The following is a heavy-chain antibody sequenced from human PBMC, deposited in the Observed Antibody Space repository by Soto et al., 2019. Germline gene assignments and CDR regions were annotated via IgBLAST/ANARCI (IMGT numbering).Heavy chain of an antibody. CDR2: ISYSGST. CDR3: ARAAANIDY. Sequence: QVQLQESGPGLVKPSQTPSLTCTVSGGSISSSGSYWTWIRQHPGKGLEWIGYISYSGSTVYNPSLESRVTISVDTSKNQFSLNLSSVTAADTAVYYCARAAANIDYWGQGTLVTVSS. CDR1: GGSISSSGSY. D-gene: IGHD2-2*01. V-gene: IGHV4-31*03. J-gene: IGHJ4*02.